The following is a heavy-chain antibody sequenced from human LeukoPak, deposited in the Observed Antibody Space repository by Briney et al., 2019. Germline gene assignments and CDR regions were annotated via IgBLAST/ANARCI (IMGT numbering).Heavy chain of an antibody. CDR1: GFTFSDYY. J-gene: IGHJ4*02. CDR2: ISSSSSNI. CDR3: ARSGTGYEKALFDY. Sequence: GGSLRLSCAASGFTFSDYYMSWIRQAPGKGLEWVSFISSSSSNINYADAVKGRFTISRYNAKNLLYLQMNSLRAEDTAVYYCARSGTGYEKALFDYWGQGTLVTVSS. D-gene: IGHD5-12*01. V-gene: IGHV3-11*06.